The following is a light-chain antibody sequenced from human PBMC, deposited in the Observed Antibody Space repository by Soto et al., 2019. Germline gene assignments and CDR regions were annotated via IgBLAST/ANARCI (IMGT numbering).Light chain of an antibody. J-gene: IGKJ4*01. CDR2: GAS. Sequence: EIVLTQSPVTLSLSPGERATLSXXASQSVRTYLAWYQVKPGQAPRLIXYGASTRATGIPARFSGSGSGTEFTLTISSLQSEDFAVYYCQQYNDWPPVTFGGGTKVDIK. CDR3: QQYNDWPPVT. CDR1: QSVRTY. V-gene: IGKV3-15*01.